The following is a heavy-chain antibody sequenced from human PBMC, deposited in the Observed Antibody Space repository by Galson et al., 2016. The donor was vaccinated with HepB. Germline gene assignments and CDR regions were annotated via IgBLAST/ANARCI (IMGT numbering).Heavy chain of an antibody. V-gene: IGHV4-31*03. D-gene: IGHD3-22*01. CDR3: AREFYDSSASLNYGMDV. Sequence: TLSLTCTVSGGSISGGGSYWSWIRQHPGKGLEWIGYSSYNGRTDYNPSLKSRVTISVDTPKNQFSLKLTSVTAADTAVYFCAREFYDSSASLNYGMDVWGQGTTVTVSS. J-gene: IGHJ6*02. CDR2: SSYNGRT. CDR1: GGSISGGGSY.